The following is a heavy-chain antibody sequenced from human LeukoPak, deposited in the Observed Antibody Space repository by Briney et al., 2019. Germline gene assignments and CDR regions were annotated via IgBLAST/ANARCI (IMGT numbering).Heavy chain of an antibody. CDR3: ARASSSWSYYFDY. V-gene: IGHV4-34*01. Sequence: SETLSLTCAVYGGSFSGYYWSWIRQPPGKGLEWIGEINHSGSTNYNPSLKSRVTISVDTSKNQFSLKLSSVTAADTAVYYCARASSSWSYYFDYWGQGTLVTVSS. CDR1: GGSFSGYY. D-gene: IGHD6-13*01. J-gene: IGHJ4*02. CDR2: INHSGST.